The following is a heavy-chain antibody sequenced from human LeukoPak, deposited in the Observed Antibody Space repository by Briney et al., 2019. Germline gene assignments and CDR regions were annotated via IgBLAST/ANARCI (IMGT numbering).Heavy chain of an antibody. V-gene: IGHV3-21*01. D-gene: IGHD3-10*01. J-gene: IGHJ4*02. CDR2: IGSRTSYI. Sequence: GGSLRLSCAASGFTFSSYGMHWVRQAPGKGLEWVSSIGSRTSYIYHADSVKGRFTISRDNAKNSLYLQMNNLRDEDTAVYYCARDDHYGSGSYHFDYWGQGTRVTVSS. CDR3: ARDDHYGSGSYHFDY. CDR1: GFTFSSYG.